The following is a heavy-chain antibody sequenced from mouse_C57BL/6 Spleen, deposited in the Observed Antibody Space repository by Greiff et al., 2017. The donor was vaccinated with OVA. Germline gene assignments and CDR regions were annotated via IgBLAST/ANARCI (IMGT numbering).Heavy chain of an antibody. CDR1: GYTFTSYW. CDR3: ARSGSNVDMGY. Sequence: VQLQQPGAELVKPGASVKMSCKASGYTFTSYWITWVKQRPGQGLEWIGDIYPGSGSTNYNEKFKSKATLTVDTSSSTAYMQLSSLTSEDSADYYCARSGSNVDMGYGRQGTSVTVSS. V-gene: IGHV1-55*01. J-gene: IGHJ4*01. CDR2: IYPGSGST. D-gene: IGHD2-5*01.